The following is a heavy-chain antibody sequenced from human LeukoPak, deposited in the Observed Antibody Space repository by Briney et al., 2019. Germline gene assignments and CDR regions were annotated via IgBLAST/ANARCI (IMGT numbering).Heavy chain of an antibody. D-gene: IGHD5-18*01. Sequence: PSETLSLTCTVWGGSISSGSYYWSWIRQPAGKGLEWIGRIYTSGSTNYNPSLKSRVTISVDMSKNQFSLKLSSVTAADTAVYYCARGHTSGFDPWGQGTLVTVSS. CDR1: GGSISSGSYY. CDR3: ARGHTSGFDP. V-gene: IGHV4-61*02. J-gene: IGHJ5*02. CDR2: IYTSGST.